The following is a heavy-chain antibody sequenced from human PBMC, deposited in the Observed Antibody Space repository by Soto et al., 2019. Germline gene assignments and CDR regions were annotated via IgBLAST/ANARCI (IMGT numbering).Heavy chain of an antibody. V-gene: IGHV1-2*02. CDR1: GYTFTDYY. D-gene: IGHD3-9*01. CDR2: INPNSGGI. CDR3: ARDSHYDILTGYSRNAFDI. Sequence: ASVKVSCKASGYTFTDYYMHWVRQAPGQGLEWMGWINPNSGGINYAQKFQGRVTMTRDTSIITAYMELSRLRSDDTAVYYRARDSHYDILTGYSRNAFDIWGQGTMVTVS. J-gene: IGHJ3*02.